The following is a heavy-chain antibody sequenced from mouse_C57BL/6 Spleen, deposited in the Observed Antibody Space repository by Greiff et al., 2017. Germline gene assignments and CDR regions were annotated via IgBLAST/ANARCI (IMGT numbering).Heavy chain of an antibody. J-gene: IGHJ4*01. CDR1: GYTFTSYG. Sequence: VQLQQSGAELARPGASVKLSCKASGYTFTSYGISWVKQRTGQGLEWIGEIYPRSGNTYYNEKFKGKATLTADKSSSTAYMELRSLTSEDSAVYVCASGNYDYDGAYAMDYWGQGTSVTVSS. D-gene: IGHD2-4*01. CDR3: ASGNYDYDGAYAMDY. CDR2: IYPRSGNT. V-gene: IGHV1-81*01.